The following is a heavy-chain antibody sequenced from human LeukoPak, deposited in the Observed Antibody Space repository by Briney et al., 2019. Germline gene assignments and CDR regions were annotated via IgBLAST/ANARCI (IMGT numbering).Heavy chain of an antibody. D-gene: IGHD3-22*01. Sequence: GGSLTLSCAASGFTFISYAMHWVRQAPGKGLEWVAVISYDGSNKYYADSVKGRFTISRDNSKNTPYLQMNSLRAEDTAVYYCARDIGEHWVVVIMSWFDPWGQGTLVTVSS. CDR1: GFTFISYA. V-gene: IGHV3-30*04. CDR3: ARDIGEHWVVVIMSWFDP. J-gene: IGHJ5*02. CDR2: ISYDGSNK.